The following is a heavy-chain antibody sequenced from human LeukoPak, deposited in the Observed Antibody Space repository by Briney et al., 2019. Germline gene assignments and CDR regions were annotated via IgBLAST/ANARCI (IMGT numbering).Heavy chain of an antibody. D-gene: IGHD6-19*01. CDR3: TREYRSGWYDC. V-gene: IGHV3-7*01. J-gene: IGHJ4*02. CDR2: VKEDGSEK. CDR1: GFTLSSYW. Sequence: QAGGSLRLSCAASGFTLSSYWMNWARQAPGKGLEWVANVKEDGSEKSYVDSVKGRFVISRDNAKNSLYLQMNSLRAEDTAAYYCTREYRSGWYDCWGQGTLVTVSS.